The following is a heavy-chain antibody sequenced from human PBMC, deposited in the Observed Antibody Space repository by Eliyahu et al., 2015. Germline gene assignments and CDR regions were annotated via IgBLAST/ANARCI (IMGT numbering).Heavy chain of an antibody. Sequence: EVQLLESGGGLVQPGGSLRLXCAASGFXFSTYAMXXVRQAPGKGLEWVSAISGSGDDTYYADSVKGRFTISRDNSKNTLYLQMNSLRAEDTAVYYCARLTGGHWGQGALVTVSS. V-gene: IGHV3-23*01. CDR1: GFXFSTYA. CDR2: ISGSGDDT. D-gene: IGHD3-9*01. CDR3: ARLTGGH. J-gene: IGHJ4*02.